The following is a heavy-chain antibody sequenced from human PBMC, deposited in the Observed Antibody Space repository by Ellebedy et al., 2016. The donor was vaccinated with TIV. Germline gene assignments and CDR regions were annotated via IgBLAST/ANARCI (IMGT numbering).Heavy chain of an antibody. CDR3: ARDFSMVRGVIMECFDY. D-gene: IGHD3-10*01. CDR1: GFTFSSYG. V-gene: IGHV3-33*01. Sequence: GESLKISXAASGFTFSSYGMHWVRQAPGKGLEWVAVIWYDGSNKYYADSVKGRFTISRDNSKNTLYLQMNSLRAEDTAVYYCARDFSMVRGVIMECFDYWGQGTLVTVSS. CDR2: IWYDGSNK. J-gene: IGHJ4*02.